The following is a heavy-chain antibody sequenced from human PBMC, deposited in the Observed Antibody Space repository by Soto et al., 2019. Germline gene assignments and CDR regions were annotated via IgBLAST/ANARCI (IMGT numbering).Heavy chain of an antibody. J-gene: IGHJ5*02. CDR3: AKDPNCSSTSCYSGFDP. Sequence: GGSLRLSCAASGFTFDDYAMHWVRQAPGKGLEWVSGISWNSGSIGYADSVKGRFTISRDNAKNSLYLQMNSLRAEDTALYYCAKDPNCSSTSCYSGFDPWGQGTLVTVSS. V-gene: IGHV3-9*01. CDR2: ISWNSGSI. D-gene: IGHD2-2*01. CDR1: GFTFDDYA.